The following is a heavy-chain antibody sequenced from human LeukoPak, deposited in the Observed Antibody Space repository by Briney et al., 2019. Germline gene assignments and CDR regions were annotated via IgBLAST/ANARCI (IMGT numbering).Heavy chain of an antibody. J-gene: IGHJ3*02. CDR2: ISAYNGNT. D-gene: IGHD6-6*01. CDR3: ARTIAARQWPPLDAFDI. V-gene: IGHV1-18*01. Sequence: GASVKVSCKASGYTFTSYGISWVRQAPGQGLEWMGWISAYNGNTNYAQKLQGRVTMTTDTSTSTAYMELRSLRSDDTAVYYCARTIAARQWPPLDAFDIWGQGTMVTVSS. CDR1: GYTFTSYG.